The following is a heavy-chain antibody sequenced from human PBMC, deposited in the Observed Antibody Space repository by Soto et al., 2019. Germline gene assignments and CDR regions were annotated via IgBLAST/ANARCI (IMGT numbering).Heavy chain of an antibody. D-gene: IGHD3-22*01. CDR2: INSDGSST. J-gene: IGHJ5*02. CDR3: AREPSYYYDSSGYYFHRDRMLDP. V-gene: IGHV3-74*01. CDR1: GFTFSSYW. Sequence: GGSLRLSCAASGFTFSSYWMHWVRQAPGKGLVWVSRINSDGSSTSYADSVKGRLTISRDNAKNTLYLQMNSLRAEDTAVYYCAREPSYYYDSSGYYFHRDRMLDPWGQGTLVTVSS.